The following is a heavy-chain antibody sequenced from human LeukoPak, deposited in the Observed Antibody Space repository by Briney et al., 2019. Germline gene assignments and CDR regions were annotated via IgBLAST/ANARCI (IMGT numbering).Heavy chain of an antibody. D-gene: IGHD1-1*01. V-gene: IGHV3-9*01. CDR2: ISWESRDI. J-gene: IGHJ5*02. Sequence: GGSLRLSCAASGFTFRDYSTHWVRQAPGKGLECVSGISWESRDIPYADSVKGRFTISRDNASNSLYLQMNTLRPEDTAFYFCVKGLSYNWNLAANYFDAWGQGTLVTVSS. CDR3: VKGLSYNWNLAANYFDA. CDR1: GFTFRDYS.